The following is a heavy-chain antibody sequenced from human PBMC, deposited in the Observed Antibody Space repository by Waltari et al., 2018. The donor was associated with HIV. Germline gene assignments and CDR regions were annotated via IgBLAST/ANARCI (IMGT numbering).Heavy chain of an antibody. V-gene: IGHV1-2*02. CDR1: GYTFSDYY. J-gene: IGHJ5*02. CDR3: ARVFRGTVNYFDSRLGH. D-gene: IGHD3-22*01. Sequence: QVQLVQSGAEVKKPGASVKVSCKASGYTFSDYYMHWVRQAPGQGLEWRGGINPNSGGKRYAEKFQGRVTMTRDTSSSTAYSELSRLRFDDTAVYYCARVFRGTVNYFDSRLGHWGQGTLVTVSS. CDR2: INPNSGGK.